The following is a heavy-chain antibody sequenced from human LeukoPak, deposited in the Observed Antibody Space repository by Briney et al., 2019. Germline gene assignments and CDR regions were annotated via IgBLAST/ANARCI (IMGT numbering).Heavy chain of an antibody. V-gene: IGHV4-31*03. CDR3: ARGKEGYYDSSGNGPVFDP. CDR1: GGSISSGGYY. D-gene: IGHD3-22*01. CDR2: IYYSGST. J-gene: IGHJ5*02. Sequence: SETLSLTCTVSGGSISSGGYYWSWIRQHPGKGLEWIGYIYYSGSTYYNPSLKSRVTISVDTSKNQFSLKLSSVTAADTAVYYCARGKEGYYDSSGNGPVFDPWGQGTLVTVSS.